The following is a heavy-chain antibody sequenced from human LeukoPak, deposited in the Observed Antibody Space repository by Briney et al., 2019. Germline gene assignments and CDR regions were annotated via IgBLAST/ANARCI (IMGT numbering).Heavy chain of an antibody. CDR3: ARDLIEYSSSSNLEQRFDY. V-gene: IGHV3-23*01. CDR1: GFTFSTFA. J-gene: IGHJ4*02. D-gene: IGHD6-6*01. CDR2: IFPSGGEI. Sequence: GGSLRLSCAASGFTFSTFAMIWVRQPPGKGLEWVSSIFPSGGEIHYADSVRGRFTISRDNSKSTLSLQMNSLRAEDTAVYYCARDLIEYSSSSNLEQRFDYWGQGTLVTVSS.